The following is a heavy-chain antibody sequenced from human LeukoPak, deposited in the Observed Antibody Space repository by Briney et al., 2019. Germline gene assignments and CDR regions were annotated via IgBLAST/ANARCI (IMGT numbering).Heavy chain of an antibody. J-gene: IGHJ6*04. V-gene: IGHV3-23*01. CDR3: AKDQGGSSWVRYYGMDV. Sequence: GGSLRLSCAASGFTFSSYAMSWVRQAPGKGLEWVSAISGSGGSTYYADSVKGRFTISRDNSKNTLYLQMNSLRAEDTAVYYCAKDQGGSSWVRYYGMDVWGKGTTVTVPP. CDR1: GFTFSSYA. D-gene: IGHD6-13*01. CDR2: ISGSGGST.